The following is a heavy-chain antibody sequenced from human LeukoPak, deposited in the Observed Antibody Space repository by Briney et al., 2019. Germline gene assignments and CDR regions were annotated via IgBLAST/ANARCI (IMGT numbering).Heavy chain of an antibody. CDR1: DDSFSSHY. CDR3: ARDLVTVTKGFDI. D-gene: IGHD4-17*01. J-gene: IGHJ3*02. CDR2: ISYIGST. V-gene: IGHV4-59*11. Sequence: SETLSLTCAVSDDSFSSHYWTWIRQPPGKGLEWIGYISYIGSTNYNPSLKSRVTISIDTSKNQFSLKLGSVTAADTAVYYCARDLVTVTKGFDIWGQGTMVSVSS.